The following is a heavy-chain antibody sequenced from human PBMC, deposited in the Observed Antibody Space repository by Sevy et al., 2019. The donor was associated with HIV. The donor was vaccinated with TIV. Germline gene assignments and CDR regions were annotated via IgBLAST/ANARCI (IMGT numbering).Heavy chain of an antibody. D-gene: IGHD6-13*01. V-gene: IGHV4-39*01. CDR3: ARRGSSGDY. CDR2: IYYSGST. CDR1: GGSISSSSYY. Sequence: SENLSLTCTVSGGSISSSSYYWGWIRQPPGKGLEWIGSIYYSGSTYYNPSLKSRVTISVDTSKNQFSLKLSSVTAADTAVYYCARRGSSGDYWGQGILVTVSS. J-gene: IGHJ4*02.